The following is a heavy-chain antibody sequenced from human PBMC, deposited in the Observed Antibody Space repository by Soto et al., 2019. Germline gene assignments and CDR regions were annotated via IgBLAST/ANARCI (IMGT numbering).Heavy chain of an antibody. CDR2: VSAYNGER. D-gene: IGHD6-6*01. V-gene: IGHV1-18*01. CDR3: SRGTSIPAAGDY. J-gene: IGHJ4*01. CDR1: GYTFTNYG. Sequence: QVQLVQSGAEVKKPGASVKVSCKASGYTFTNYGINWVRQAPGQGLEWLGWVSAYNGERRYAQRVQARVIMTTDTSTTTAYMELRSLRSDDTAVYSCSRGTSIPAAGDYWGQGTRVTVSS.